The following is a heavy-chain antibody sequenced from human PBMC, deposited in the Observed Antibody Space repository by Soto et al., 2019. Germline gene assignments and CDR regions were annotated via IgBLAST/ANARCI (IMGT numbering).Heavy chain of an antibody. D-gene: IGHD6-13*01. Sequence: ASVKVSCKASGVTFNRQDMRWVRQAPGQGLEWMGGIIPMFGTPHYAEKFQDRVTITADESTGTAYLELSSLTSDDTAVYYCARDLRIAAAGTQDDWFDPWGQGTLVTVSS. CDR2: IIPMFGTP. V-gene: IGHV1-69*13. CDR3: ARDLRIAAAGTQDDWFDP. CDR1: GVTFNRQD. J-gene: IGHJ5*02.